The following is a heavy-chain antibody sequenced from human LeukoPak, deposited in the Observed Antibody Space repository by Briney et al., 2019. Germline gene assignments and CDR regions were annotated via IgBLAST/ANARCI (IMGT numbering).Heavy chain of an antibody. D-gene: IGHD2-15*01. Sequence: PSETLSLTCAVYGGSFSGYYWSWIRQPPGKGLDWIGESNHIGSTSYNPSLKSRVTISVDTSKNQFSLKLSSVTAADTAVYYCARGQDIVVVVAAPTPAINWFDPWGQGTLVTVSS. CDR3: ARGQDIVVVVAAPTPAINWFDP. CDR1: GGSFSGYY. CDR2: SNHIGST. J-gene: IGHJ5*02. V-gene: IGHV4-34*01.